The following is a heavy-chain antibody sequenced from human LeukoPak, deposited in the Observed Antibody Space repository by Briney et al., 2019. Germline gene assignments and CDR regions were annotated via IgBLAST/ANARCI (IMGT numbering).Heavy chain of an antibody. Sequence: GASVKVSCKASGYTFTGDYMHWVRQAPGQGLEWMGWINPDSGGTNYAQKFQGRVTMTRDTSISTAYMELSRLRSDDTAVYYCAREYSSGWYVRGYFDYWGQGTLVTVSS. V-gene: IGHV1-2*02. J-gene: IGHJ4*02. CDR2: INPDSGGT. D-gene: IGHD6-19*01. CDR1: GYTFTGDY. CDR3: AREYSSGWYVRGYFDY.